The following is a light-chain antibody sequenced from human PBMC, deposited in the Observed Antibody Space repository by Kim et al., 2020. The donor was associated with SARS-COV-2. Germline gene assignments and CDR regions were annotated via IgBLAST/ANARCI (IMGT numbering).Light chain of an antibody. J-gene: IGKJ4*02. V-gene: IGKV1-8*01. CDR1: QDIRNS. CDR2: DAF. Sequence: ASAGDRVTITCRASQDIRNSLARYQQKPGKAPERLIYDAFTLQSGVSPRFSGSRSGTDFTLTISSLKSEDFAAYYCQQHYIYPLTFGGGTKVDIK. CDR3: QQHYIYPLT.